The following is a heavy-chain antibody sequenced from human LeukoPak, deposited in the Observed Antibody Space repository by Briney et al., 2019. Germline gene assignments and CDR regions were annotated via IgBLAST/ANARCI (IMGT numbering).Heavy chain of an antibody. J-gene: IGHJ4*02. Sequence: GGSLRLSCAASGFTFSSCAMTWVRQAPGKGLEWVSSISGSGATTYYEDSVKGRFTISRDNSNNTVYLQMNSLRAEDTAVYYCAKDQSRVGASDPFDYWGQGMQVGVSS. CDR1: GFTFSSCA. CDR3: AKDQSRVGASDPFDY. V-gene: IGHV3-23*01. D-gene: IGHD1-26*01. CDR2: ISGSGATT.